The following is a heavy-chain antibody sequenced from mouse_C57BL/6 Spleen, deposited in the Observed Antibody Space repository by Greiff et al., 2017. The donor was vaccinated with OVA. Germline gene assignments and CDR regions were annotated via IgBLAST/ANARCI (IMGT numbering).Heavy chain of an antibody. CDR2: INYDGSST. CDR1: GFTFSDYY. CDR3: ARAYYYGSSTLDY. J-gene: IGHJ2*01. D-gene: IGHD1-1*01. V-gene: IGHV5-16*01. Sequence: EVNVVESEGGLVQPGSSMKLSCTASGFTFSDYYMAWVRQVPEKGLEWVANINYDGSSTYYLDSLKSRFIISRDNAKNILYLQMSSLKSEDTATYYCARAYYYGSSTLDYWGQGTTLTVSS.